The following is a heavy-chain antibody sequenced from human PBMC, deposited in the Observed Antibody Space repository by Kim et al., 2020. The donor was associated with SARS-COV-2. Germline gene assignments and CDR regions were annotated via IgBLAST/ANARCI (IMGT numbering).Heavy chain of an antibody. CDR3: ARDTEGLYVLLWFGESYDAFDI. CDR2: IKQDGSEK. J-gene: IGHJ3*02. D-gene: IGHD3-10*01. CDR1: GFTFSSYW. Sequence: GGSLRLSCAASGFTFSSYWMSWVRQAPGKGLEWVANIKQDGSEKYYVDSVKGRFTISRDNAKNSLYLQMNSLRAEDTAVYYCARDTEGLYVLLWFGESYDAFDIWGQGTMVTVSS. V-gene: IGHV3-7*03.